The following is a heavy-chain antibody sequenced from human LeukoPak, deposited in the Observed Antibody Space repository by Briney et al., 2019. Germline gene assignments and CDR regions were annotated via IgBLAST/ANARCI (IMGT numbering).Heavy chain of an antibody. D-gene: IGHD3-10*01. V-gene: IGHV4-59*01. J-gene: IGHJ4*02. CDR2: LHYSGST. CDR1: GGSISGYY. Sequence: SETLSLTCTVSGGSISGYYWSWIRQPPGKGLEWIGYLHYSGSTNYNPSLKSRVTISVDTSKNQFSLKLSSVTAADTAVYYCARSSDYGSGSYYIPYFDYWGQGTLVTVSS. CDR3: ARSSDYGSGSYYIPYFDY.